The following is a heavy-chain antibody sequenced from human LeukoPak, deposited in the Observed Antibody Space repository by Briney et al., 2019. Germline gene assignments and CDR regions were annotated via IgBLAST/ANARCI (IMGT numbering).Heavy chain of an antibody. V-gene: IGHV3-7*03. CDR2: IKQDGSEK. D-gene: IGHD6-6*01. CDR3: ARDRPPLHYYYGMDV. CDR1: GFTFSSYW. J-gene: IGHJ6*02. Sequence: GGSLRLSCAASGFTFSSYWMSWVRQAPGKGLEWVANIKQDGSEKNYVDSVKGRFTISIDNAKNSLYLQMNTLRAEDTALYYCARDRPPLHYYYGMDVWGQGTTVTVSS.